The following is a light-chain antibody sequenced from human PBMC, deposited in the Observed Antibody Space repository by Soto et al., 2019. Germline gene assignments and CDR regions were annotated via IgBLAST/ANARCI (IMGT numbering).Light chain of an antibody. V-gene: IGKV3-20*01. CDR1: QSVTSNF. J-gene: IGKJ2*01. CDR2: GAS. CDR3: QQYGNSPPAYT. Sequence: EIVLTQSPGTLSSSPGERATLSCRASQSVTSNFLAWYQQKSGQAPGLLIYGASNRATGIPDRFSGSGSGTDFTLTISRLEPEDFAVYYCQQYGNSPPAYTFGQGTNLEIK.